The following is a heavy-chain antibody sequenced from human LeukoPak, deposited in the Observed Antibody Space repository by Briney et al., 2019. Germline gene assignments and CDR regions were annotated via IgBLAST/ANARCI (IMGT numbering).Heavy chain of an antibody. CDR2: ISGSSGST. D-gene: IGHD3-10*01. J-gene: IGHJ4*02. CDR3: AKDSPGTTMVRDLDY. V-gene: IGHV3-23*01. Sequence: GGSLRLSCAASGFTFSSYAMSWVRQAPGKGLEWVSAISGSSGSTYYADSVKGRFTISRDNSKNTLYLQMNSLRAEDTAVYYCAKDSPGTTMVRDLDYWGQGTLVTVSS. CDR1: GFTFSSYA.